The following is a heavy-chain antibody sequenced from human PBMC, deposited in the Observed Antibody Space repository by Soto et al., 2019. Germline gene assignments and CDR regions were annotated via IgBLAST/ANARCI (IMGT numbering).Heavy chain of an antibody. Sequence: GGSLRLSCAASGFTFSSYGMHWVRQAPGKGLEWVAVISYDGSNKYYADSVKGRFTISRDNSKNTLYLQMNSLRAEETAVYYCAKDRPPTTNFGGYYYCYGMDVWGQGTTV. V-gene: IGHV3-30*18. CDR3: AKDRPPTTNFGGYYYCYGMDV. J-gene: IGHJ6*02. D-gene: IGHD3-3*01. CDR2: ISYDGSNK. CDR1: GFTFSSYG.